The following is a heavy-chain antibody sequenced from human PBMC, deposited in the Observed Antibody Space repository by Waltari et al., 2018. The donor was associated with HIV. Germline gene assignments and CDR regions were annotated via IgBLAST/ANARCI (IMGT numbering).Heavy chain of an antibody. Sequence: QVQLVQSGAEVKKPGASVKVSCKASGYSFTTYAINWVRQATGQGLEWRGWRKPDSSNTGYAQRFQGKVTRTRNTSIITAYMELGSLRSEDTAVYYCARARRIAARSGYDWFDPWGQGTLVTVSS. CDR2: RKPDSSNT. J-gene: IGHJ5*02. CDR3: ARARRIAARSGYDWFDP. V-gene: IGHV1-8*01. CDR1: GYSFTTYA. D-gene: IGHD6-6*01.